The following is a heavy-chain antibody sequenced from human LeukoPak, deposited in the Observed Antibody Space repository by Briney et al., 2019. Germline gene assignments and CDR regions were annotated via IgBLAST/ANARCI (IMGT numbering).Heavy chain of an antibody. Sequence: ASVKVSCKASGYTFTGYYMHWVRQAPGQGLEWMGWISAYNGNTNYAQKLQGRVTMTRDTSISTAYMELSRLRSDDTAVYYCASRVVPAAIGGYWFDPWGQGTLVTVSS. V-gene: IGHV1-2*02. CDR3: ASRVVPAAIGGYWFDP. D-gene: IGHD2-2*02. J-gene: IGHJ5*02. CDR1: GYTFTGYY. CDR2: ISAYNGNT.